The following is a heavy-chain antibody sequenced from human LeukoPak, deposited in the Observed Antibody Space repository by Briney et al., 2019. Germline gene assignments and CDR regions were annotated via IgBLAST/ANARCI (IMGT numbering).Heavy chain of an antibody. J-gene: IGHJ6*03. Sequence: SETLSLTCTVSGGSISIYYWTWIRQPPGKGLEWIGYIYYSGSTNYNPSLKSRVTISVDTSKNQFSLKLSSVTAADTAVYYCATYYYYMDVWGKGTTVTISS. V-gene: IGHV4-59*01. CDR2: IYYSGST. CDR1: GGSISIYY. CDR3: ATYYYYMDV.